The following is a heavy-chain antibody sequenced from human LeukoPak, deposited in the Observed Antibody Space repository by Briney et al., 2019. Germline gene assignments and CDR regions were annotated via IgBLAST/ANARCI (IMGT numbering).Heavy chain of an antibody. J-gene: IGHJ1*01. Sequence: GGSLRLSCAASGFTFSSYAMNWVRQAPGKGLEWVSGISNSGGSTYYADSVKGRFTISRDKSKNTLSLQMNSLRAEDTAVYYCAQQVGYCSSGSCYFTYWGQGTLVTVSS. V-gene: IGHV3-23*01. D-gene: IGHD2-15*01. CDR1: GFTFSSYA. CDR3: AQQVGYCSSGSCYFTY. CDR2: ISNSGGST.